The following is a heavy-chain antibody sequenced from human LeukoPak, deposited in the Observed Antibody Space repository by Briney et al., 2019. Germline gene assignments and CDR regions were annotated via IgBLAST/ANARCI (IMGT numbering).Heavy chain of an antibody. CDR3: ARVSSSWYQDWYFDL. Sequence: PSETLSLTCTVSGGSISDYYWSWIRQSPGKVLEWIGYIYYSGTTNYNPSLKSRVTISVDTSKNQFSLKLSSVTAADTAVYYCARVSSSWYQDWYFDLWGRGTLVTVSS. J-gene: IGHJ2*01. D-gene: IGHD6-13*01. V-gene: IGHV4-59*12. CDR2: IYYSGTT. CDR1: GGSISDYY.